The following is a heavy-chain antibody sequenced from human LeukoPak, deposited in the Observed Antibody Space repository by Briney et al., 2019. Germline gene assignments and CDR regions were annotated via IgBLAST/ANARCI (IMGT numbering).Heavy chain of an antibody. CDR3: ARVSAPGMNEDFRL. CDR2: IINVGSTT. D-gene: IGHD3-10*01. V-gene: IGHV3-74*03. J-gene: IGHJ1*01. CDR1: GFTSTGAW. Sequence: PGGSLRLSCAAAGFTSTGAWTHWVSQAPGGGRVWVSRIINVGSTTTYADSVKGPFTIPRNKPKNPLYLQTNSLRAEAPAFTFCARVSAPGMNEDFRLWGQSKLGT.